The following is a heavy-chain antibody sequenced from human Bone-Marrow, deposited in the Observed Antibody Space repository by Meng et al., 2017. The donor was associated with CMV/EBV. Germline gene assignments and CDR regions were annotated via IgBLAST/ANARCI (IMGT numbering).Heavy chain of an antibody. CDR3: ANSQRMGSSWYFFS. Sequence: LRLSCAISGDSVSSNSAAWNWIRQSPSRGLEWLGRTYYRSKWYNDYAVSVKSRITINPDTSKNQFSLQLNSVTPEDTAVYYCANSQRMGSSWYFFSWGQGTLVTGSS. CDR2: TYYRSKWYN. V-gene: IGHV6-1*01. D-gene: IGHD6-13*01. CDR1: GDSVSSNSAA. J-gene: IGHJ4*02.